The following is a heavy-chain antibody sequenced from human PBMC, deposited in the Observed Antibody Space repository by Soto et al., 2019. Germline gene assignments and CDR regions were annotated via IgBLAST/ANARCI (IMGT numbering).Heavy chain of an antibody. CDR3: ARQGQRLLPAFDM. CDR1: GYSFTSFW. V-gene: IGHV5-51*01. D-gene: IGHD6-25*01. Sequence: GESLKISCKGSGYSFTSFWIGWVRQMPGKGLEWMAIIYPGDSDTRYSPSFQGQVTISADKSITTAYLQWSSLKASDTAMYYCARQGQRLLPAFDMWGQGTMVTVSS. CDR2: IYPGDSDT. J-gene: IGHJ3*02.